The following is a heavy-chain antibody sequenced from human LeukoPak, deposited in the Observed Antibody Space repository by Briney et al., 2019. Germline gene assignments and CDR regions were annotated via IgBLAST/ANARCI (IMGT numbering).Heavy chain of an antibody. V-gene: IGHV1-69*01. J-gene: IGHJ4*02. Sequence: ASVKVSCKASGGTFSNYAISWVRQAPGQGLEWMGGIIPLFDTADYAQKFQGRLTITADESTSTAYMELSSLRAEDTAVYYCARDLVGSHTGYSSGAWDYWGQGTLVTVSS. CDR3: ARDLVGSHTGYSSGAWDY. CDR2: IIPLFDTA. D-gene: IGHD3-9*01. CDR1: GGTFSNYA.